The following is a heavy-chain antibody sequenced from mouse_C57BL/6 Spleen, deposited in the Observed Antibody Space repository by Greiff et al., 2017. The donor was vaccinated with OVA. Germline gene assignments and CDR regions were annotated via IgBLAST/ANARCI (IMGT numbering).Heavy chain of an antibody. V-gene: IGHV5-4*03. CDR1: GFTFSSSA. J-gene: IGHJ1*03. CDR3: ARRGTTGWYFDV. D-gene: IGHD1-1*01. Sequence: EVKLMESGGGLVKPGGSLKLSCAASGFTFSSSAMSWVRQTPEKRLEWVATICDGGSYTYYPDNVKGRFTISRDNAKNNLYLQMSQLKSEDTAMYYCARRGTTGWYFDVWGTGTTVTVSS. CDR2: ICDGGSYT.